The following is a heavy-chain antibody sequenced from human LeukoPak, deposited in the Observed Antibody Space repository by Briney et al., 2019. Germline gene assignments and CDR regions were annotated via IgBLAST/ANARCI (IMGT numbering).Heavy chain of an antibody. CDR3: AKVPYSDYGAGRPPFMDV. V-gene: IGHV3-23*01. Sequence: PGGSLRLSCAASGFTFSNYAMSWVRQAPGKGLEWVSTISGSGGSTYYADSVKGRFTISRDNSKNTLYLQMDSLRAEDTAIHYCAKVPYSDYGAGRPPFMDVWGQGTTVAVPS. CDR2: ISGSGGST. D-gene: IGHD3-10*01. J-gene: IGHJ6*01. CDR1: GFTFSNYA.